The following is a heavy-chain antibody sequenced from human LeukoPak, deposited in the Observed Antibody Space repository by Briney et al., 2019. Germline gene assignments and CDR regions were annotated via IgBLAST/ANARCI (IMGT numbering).Heavy chain of an antibody. CDR3: AVIRFLEYSGDF. CDR2: IKQDGSEK. D-gene: IGHD3-3*01. CDR1: GFTFSSYW. Sequence: GGSLRLSCAASGFTFSSYWMSWVRQAPGKGLEWVANIKQDGSEKYYVDSVKGRFTISRDNAKNSLYLQMNSLRVEDTAVYYCAVIRFLEYSGDFWGQGTLVTVSS. V-gene: IGHV3-7*01. J-gene: IGHJ4*02.